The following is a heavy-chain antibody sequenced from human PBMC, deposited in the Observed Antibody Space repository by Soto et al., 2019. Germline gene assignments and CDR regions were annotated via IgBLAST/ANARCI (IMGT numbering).Heavy chain of an antibody. CDR1: GFTFDDYA. V-gene: IGHV3-9*01. Sequence: EVQLVESGGGLVQPGRSLRLSCAASGFTFDDYAMHWVRQAPGKGLEWVSGISWNSGSIGYADSVKGRFTISRDNAKNSLYLQMNSLRAEDTALYYCAKANYYGLIGFDPWGQGTLVTVSS. CDR2: ISWNSGSI. D-gene: IGHD3-10*01. CDR3: AKANYYGLIGFDP. J-gene: IGHJ5*02.